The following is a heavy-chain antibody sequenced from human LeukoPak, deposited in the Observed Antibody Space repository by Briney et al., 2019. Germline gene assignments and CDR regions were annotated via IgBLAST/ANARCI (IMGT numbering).Heavy chain of an antibody. CDR1: GFTFSSYG. CDR2: ISYDGNNK. V-gene: IGHV3-30*18. J-gene: IGHJ4*02. CDR3: AKLGWWSISCSSTSCYLSY. Sequence: GGSLRLSCAASGFTFSSYGMHWVRQAPGKGLEWVAVISYDGNNKYYADSVKGRFTISRDNSKNTLYLQMNSLRAEDTAVYYRAKLGWWSISCSSTSCYLSYWGQGTLVTVSS. D-gene: IGHD2-2*01.